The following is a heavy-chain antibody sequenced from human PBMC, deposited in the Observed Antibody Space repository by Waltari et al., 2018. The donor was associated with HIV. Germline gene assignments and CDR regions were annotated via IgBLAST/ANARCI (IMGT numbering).Heavy chain of an antibody. D-gene: IGHD3-10*01. CDR2: VHHNGGT. CDR3: ARESPTSSGWDYYYGIDV. J-gene: IGHJ6*02. CDR1: GSSISRSSY. Sequence: QVQLQESGPRLVKPSETLSLTCAVSGSSISRSSYWAWVRQLPGKDLQWIGSVHHNGGTYYNPSLKSRVTVSVDSSTNQFFLRLTSVIAADTGVYYCARESPTSSGWDYYYGIDVWGQGATVTVSS. V-gene: IGHV4-38-2*02.